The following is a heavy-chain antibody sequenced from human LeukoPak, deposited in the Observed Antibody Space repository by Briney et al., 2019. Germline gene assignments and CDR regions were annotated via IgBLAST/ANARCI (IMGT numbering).Heavy chain of an antibody. V-gene: IGHV3-21*01. CDR2: ISSSSSYI. CDR1: GFTFSSYS. CDR3: TRVGRTKGPFFY. J-gene: IGHJ4*02. D-gene: IGHD3-16*01. Sequence: GGSLRLSCAASGFTFSSYSMNWVRQAPGKGLEWVSSISSSSSYIYYADSVKGRFTISRDNAKNSLYLQMNSLRAEDTAVYYCTRVGRTKGPFFYWGQGTLVTVSS.